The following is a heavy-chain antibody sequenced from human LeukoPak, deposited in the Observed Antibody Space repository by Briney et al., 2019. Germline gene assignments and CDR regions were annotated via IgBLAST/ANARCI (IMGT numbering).Heavy chain of an antibody. V-gene: IGHV3-30*18. Sequence: GGSLRLSCAASGFTFSSYGMHWVRQAPGKGLEWVAVISYDGSNKYYADSVKGRFTISRDNSKNTLYLQMNSLRAEDTAVYYCAKDQTYCSGGSCYLNTPLGATSEGYADYYYGMDVWGQGTTVTVSS. CDR1: GFTFSSYG. D-gene: IGHD2-15*01. CDR3: AKDQTYCSGGSCYLNTPLGATSEGYADYYYGMDV. J-gene: IGHJ6*02. CDR2: ISYDGSNK.